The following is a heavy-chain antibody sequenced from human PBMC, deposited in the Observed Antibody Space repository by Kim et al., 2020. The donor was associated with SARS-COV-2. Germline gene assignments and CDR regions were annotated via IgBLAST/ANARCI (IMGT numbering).Heavy chain of an antibody. Sequence: ASVKVSCKASEYTFTSFGINWLRQAPGQGLEWMGWINTNTGNPTYTQGFTGRFVFSLDTSVSTAYLQINFLKPEDTAVYYCARGDPEWFDSSGYLDYWGQGTLVTVSS. D-gene: IGHD3-22*01. CDR1: EYTFTSFG. CDR2: INTNTGNP. CDR3: ARGDPEWFDSSGYLDY. J-gene: IGHJ4*02. V-gene: IGHV7-4-1*02.